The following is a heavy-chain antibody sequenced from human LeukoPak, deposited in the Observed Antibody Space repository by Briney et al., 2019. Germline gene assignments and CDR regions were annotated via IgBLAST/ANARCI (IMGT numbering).Heavy chain of an antibody. CDR3: AKARGSSVYEPFDY. V-gene: IGHV3-23*01. Sequence: GGSLRLSCAASGLAFNTYAMTWVRQAPEKGLQWVSTISTSGRATYYADSVEGRFTISRDNSKNTLYLQMNSLRADDTAVYYCAKARGSSVYEPFDYWGQGTQVTVSP. CDR1: GLAFNTYA. CDR2: ISTSGRAT. D-gene: IGHD5/OR15-5a*01. J-gene: IGHJ4*02.